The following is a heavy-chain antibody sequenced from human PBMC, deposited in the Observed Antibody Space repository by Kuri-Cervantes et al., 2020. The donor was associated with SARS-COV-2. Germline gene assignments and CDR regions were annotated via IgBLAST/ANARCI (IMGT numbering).Heavy chain of an antibody. D-gene: IGHD3-10*01. CDR1: GFTFDDYG. V-gene: IGHV3-20*04. J-gene: IGHJ2*01. CDR3: ARKGSGGWYFDL. Sequence: GESLKISCAASGFTFDDYGMSWVRQAPGKGLEWVSGINWNGGSTGYADSVKGRFTISRDNAKNSLYLQMNSLRAEDTVLYYCARKGSGGWYFDLWGRGTLVTVSS. CDR2: INWNGGST.